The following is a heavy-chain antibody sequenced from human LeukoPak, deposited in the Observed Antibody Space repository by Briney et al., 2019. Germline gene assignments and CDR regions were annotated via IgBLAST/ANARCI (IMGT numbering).Heavy chain of an antibody. V-gene: IGHV3-74*01. CDR3: VRDGDDYNFDY. CDR1: GFTFSNYW. D-gene: IGHD5-24*01. CDR2: VKGDGSFT. J-gene: IGHJ4*02. Sequence: PGGSLRLSCAASGFTFSNYWMHSVRQAPGKGLVWVSRVKGDGSFTDYADSVKGRFTISRDNAKNTLYLQMYSLRAEDTAVYYCVRDGDDYNFDYWGQGSLVTVSS.